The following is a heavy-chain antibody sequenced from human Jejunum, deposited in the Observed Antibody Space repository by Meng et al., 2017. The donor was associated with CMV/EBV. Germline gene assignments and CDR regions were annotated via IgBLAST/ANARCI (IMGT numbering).Heavy chain of an antibody. Sequence: TFNTYTVNWVRQAPGHGLEWRGRVIPILNMAASAQSFKGRGTILADRSTSTVYLELTSLRSDDTAVYYCATSTATTSNFRRVWNLWGQGTEVTVSS. CDR2: VIPILNMA. D-gene: IGHD1-1*01. CDR1: TFNTYT. J-gene: IGHJ4*02. V-gene: IGHV1-69*02. CDR3: ATSTATTSNFRRVWNL.